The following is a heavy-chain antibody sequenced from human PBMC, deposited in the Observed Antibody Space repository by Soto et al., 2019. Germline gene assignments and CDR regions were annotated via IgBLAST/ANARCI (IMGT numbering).Heavy chain of an antibody. J-gene: IGHJ6*02. CDR3: ARSDTALGGYYYGMDV. D-gene: IGHD5-18*01. CDR1: GGTFISYA. CDR2: IIPIFGTA. V-gene: IGHV1-69*13. Sequence: PVNVSCKASGGTFISYAISWVRQAPGQGLEWMGGIIPIFGTANYAQKFQGRVTITADESTSTAYMELSSLRSEDTAVYYCARSDTALGGYYYGMDVWGQGTTVTVSS.